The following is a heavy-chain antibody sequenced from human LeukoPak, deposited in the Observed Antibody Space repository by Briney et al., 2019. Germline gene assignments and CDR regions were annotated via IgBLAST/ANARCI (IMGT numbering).Heavy chain of an antibody. CDR1: GYSLTELS. V-gene: IGHV1-24*01. CDR3: ATGPTMPEPDTSPGLLDF. Sequence: ASVKVSCKVSGYSLTELSTHWVRQAPGKGLEWMGGVDPESGGAMYAQKLQGRVTMTEDTSTDTAYMELNSLTSDDTAVYYCATGPTMPEPDTSPGLLDFWGQGTLVTVSS. CDR2: VDPESGGA. J-gene: IGHJ4*02. D-gene: IGHD2-2*01.